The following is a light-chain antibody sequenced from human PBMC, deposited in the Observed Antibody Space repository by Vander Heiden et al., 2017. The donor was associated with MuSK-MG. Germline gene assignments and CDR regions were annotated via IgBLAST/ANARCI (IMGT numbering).Light chain of an antibody. V-gene: IGLV2-23*02. CDR1: SSDVGSYNL. J-gene: IGLJ2*01. CDR2: EVS. CDR3: CSYAGSSTDGV. Sequence: QSALTQSASVSGSPGPSITISCTGTSSDVGSYNLVSWYQQHPGKAPKLMIYEVSKRPSGVSNRFSGSKSGNTASLKISGLQAEDEADYYCCSYAGSSTDGVFGGGTKLTVL.